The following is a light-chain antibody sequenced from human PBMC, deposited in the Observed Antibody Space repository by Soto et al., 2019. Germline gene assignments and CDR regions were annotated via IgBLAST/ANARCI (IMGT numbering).Light chain of an antibody. CDR3: QQYYSTPQVT. CDR2: WAS. Sequence: DIVMTQSPDSLAVSLGERATINCKSSQSVLYSSNNKNYLAWYQQKPGQPPKLLIYWASTRESGVPDRFSGSGSGTDFTLTISSPQAEDVAVYYCQQYYSTPQVTFGGGTKVEIK. V-gene: IGKV4-1*01. CDR1: QSVLYSSNNKNY. J-gene: IGKJ4*01.